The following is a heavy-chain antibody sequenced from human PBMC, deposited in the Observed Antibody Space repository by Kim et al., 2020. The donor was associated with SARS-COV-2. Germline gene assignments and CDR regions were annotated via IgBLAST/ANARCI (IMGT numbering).Heavy chain of an antibody. J-gene: IGHJ4*02. CDR1: GGSISSYY. CDR2: IYYSGST. V-gene: IGHV4-59*13. Sequence: SETLSLTCTVSGGSISSYYWSWIRQPPGKGLEWIGYIYYSGSTNYNPSLKSRVTISVDTSKNQFSLKLSSVTAADTAVYYCARGPRITMVRGVHPFDYWGQGTLVTVSS. D-gene: IGHD3-10*01. CDR3: ARGPRITMVRGVHPFDY.